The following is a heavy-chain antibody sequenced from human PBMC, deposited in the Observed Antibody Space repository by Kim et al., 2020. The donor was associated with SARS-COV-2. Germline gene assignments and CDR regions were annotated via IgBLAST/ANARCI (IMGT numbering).Heavy chain of an antibody. J-gene: IGHJ4*02. V-gene: IGHV3-33*01. CDR2: IWYDGSNK. D-gene: IGHD2-2*01. CDR1: GFTFSSYG. Sequence: GGSLRLSCAASGFTFSSYGMHWVRQAPGKGLEWVAVIWYDGSNKYYADSVKGRFTISRDNSKNTLYLQMNSLRAEDTAVYYCARDHLTRRSLGYCSSTSCYADQHLDYWGQGTLVTVSS. CDR3: ARDHLTRRSLGYCSSTSCYADQHLDY.